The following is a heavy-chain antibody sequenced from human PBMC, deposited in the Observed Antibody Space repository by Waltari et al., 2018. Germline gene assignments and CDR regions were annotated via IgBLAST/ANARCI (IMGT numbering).Heavy chain of an antibody. V-gene: IGHV4-61*10. D-gene: IGHD6-13*01. CDR1: VGSFSTGIYS. J-gene: IGHJ4*02. CDR2: IYYSGST. CDR3: ARDGHVGQLAHRTYYFDY. Sequence: QVQLQESGPGLVKPSQTLSLTCTVSVGSFSTGIYSWSWIRQPAGKGLEWIGYIYYSGSTNYNPSLKSRVTISVDTSKNQFSLKLSSVTAADTAVYYCARDGHVGQLAHRTYYFDYLGQGTLVTVSS.